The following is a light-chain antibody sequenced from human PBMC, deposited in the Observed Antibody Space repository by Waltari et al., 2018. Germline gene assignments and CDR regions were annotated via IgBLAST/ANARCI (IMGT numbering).Light chain of an antibody. Sequence: EIVLTQSPCTLSLSPGERATLSCRASQTVSSNDLAWFQQKAGQSPKLLIFGASTRGTGIPDSSSGSGSGTDFTLTSSRQEPEDLAVYYCQKYGGSPWTFGQGSKVEIK. CDR1: QTVSSND. V-gene: IGKV3-20*01. J-gene: IGKJ1*01. CDR3: QKYGGSPWT. CDR2: GAS.